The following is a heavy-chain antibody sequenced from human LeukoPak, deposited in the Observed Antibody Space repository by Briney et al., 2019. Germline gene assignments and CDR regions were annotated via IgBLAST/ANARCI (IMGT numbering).Heavy chain of an antibody. CDR2: TYYRSKWYT. CDR1: GDSVSSNSAA. Sequence: SQTLSLTCAISGDSVSSNSAAWNWIRQSPSRGLEWLGRTYYRSKWYTDYAVSVKSRITINPDTSKNQFSLQLNSVTPEDTAVYYCARSDGDYPSSAWYFDLWGRGTLVTVSS. J-gene: IGHJ2*01. V-gene: IGHV6-1*01. D-gene: IGHD4-17*01. CDR3: ARSDGDYPSSAWYFDL.